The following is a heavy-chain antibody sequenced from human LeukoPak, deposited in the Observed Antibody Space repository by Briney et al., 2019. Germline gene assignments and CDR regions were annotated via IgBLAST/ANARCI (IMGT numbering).Heavy chain of an antibody. CDR2: IIPILGIA. Sequence: GASVKVSCKASGGTFSSYAISWVRQAPGQGLEWMGRIIPILGIANYAQKFQGRVTITADKSTSTAYMELSSLRSEDTAVHYCARGLLRSGGSCYYYWGQGTLVTVSS. V-gene: IGHV1-69*04. D-gene: IGHD2-15*01. CDR3: ARGLLRSGGSCYYY. J-gene: IGHJ4*02. CDR1: GGTFSSYA.